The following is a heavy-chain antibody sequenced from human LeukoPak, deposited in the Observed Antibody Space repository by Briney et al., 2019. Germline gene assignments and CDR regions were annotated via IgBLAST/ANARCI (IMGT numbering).Heavy chain of an antibody. CDR1: GFTFSSYA. CDR2: ISGSGGST. Sequence: GGSLRLSCAASGFTFSSYAMSWVRQAPGKGLEWVSAISGSGGSTYYADSVKGRITISRDNSKNTLYLQMNSLRAEDTAVYYCAKRVWFGESKYYFDYWGQGTLVTVSS. D-gene: IGHD3-10*01. J-gene: IGHJ4*02. CDR3: AKRVWFGESKYYFDY. V-gene: IGHV3-23*01.